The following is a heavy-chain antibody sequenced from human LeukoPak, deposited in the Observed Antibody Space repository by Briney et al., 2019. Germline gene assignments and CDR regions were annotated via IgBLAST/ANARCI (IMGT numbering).Heavy chain of an antibody. CDR3: ARDLYRIVVVPHYFDF. J-gene: IGHJ4*02. Sequence: PGGSLRLSCAASGFTFSSYWMHWVRQAPGKGLEWVSNINQDGSEKYYVDSVKGRFTISRDNAKNSLYLQMNSLRAEDTAVYYCARDLYRIVVVPHYFDFWGQGALVTVSS. V-gene: IGHV3-7*01. CDR1: GFTFSSYW. CDR2: INQDGSEK. D-gene: IGHD3-22*01.